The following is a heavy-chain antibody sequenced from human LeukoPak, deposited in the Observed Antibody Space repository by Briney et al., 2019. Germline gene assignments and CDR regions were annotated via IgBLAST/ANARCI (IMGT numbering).Heavy chain of an antibody. CDR3: TTGSLSPGTSRVDFDY. V-gene: IGHV3-15*01. CDR1: GFTFTDAW. J-gene: IGHJ4*02. Sequence: GGSLRLSCAASGFTFTDAWMSWVRQAPGKGLEWVGRIKIKSDGGTTDYAAPVKGRFTISRDDSQDTLYLQMNSLKAEDTAVYYCTTGSLSPGTSRVDFDYWGQGTLVTVSS. D-gene: IGHD3-10*01. CDR2: IKIKSDGGTT.